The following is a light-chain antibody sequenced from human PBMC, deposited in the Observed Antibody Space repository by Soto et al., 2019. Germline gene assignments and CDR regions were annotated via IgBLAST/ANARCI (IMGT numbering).Light chain of an antibody. CDR1: SSDVGGYNY. J-gene: IGLJ2*01. CDR2: EVS. Sequence: QSALTQPPSASGSPGQSVTISCTGTSSDVGGYNYVSCYQHHPGKAPKLMLYEVSMRPSGVPDRFSGSKSGNTASLTVSGLQAEDEADYYCSSYAGSSVVFGGGTKLTVL. V-gene: IGLV2-8*01. CDR3: SSYAGSSVV.